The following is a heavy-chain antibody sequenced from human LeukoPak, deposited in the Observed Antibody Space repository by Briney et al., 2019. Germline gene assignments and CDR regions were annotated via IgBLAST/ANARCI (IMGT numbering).Heavy chain of an antibody. CDR3: AAMSSRFEYYFDY. Sequence: SETLSLTCTVSGGSISSYYWSWIRQPPGKGLQWIGNIHYSGSSYYNPSLKSRVTISVDTSRNIFSLKMHSVTAADTAVYYCAAMSSRFEYYFDYWGQGTLVPVSS. J-gene: IGHJ4*02. CDR1: GGSISSYY. D-gene: IGHD5/OR15-5a*01. CDR2: IHYSGSS. V-gene: IGHV4-59*04.